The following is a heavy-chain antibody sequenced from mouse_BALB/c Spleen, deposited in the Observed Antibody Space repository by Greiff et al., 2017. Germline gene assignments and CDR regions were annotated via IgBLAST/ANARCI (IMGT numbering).Heavy chain of an antibody. V-gene: IGHV5-17*02. Sequence: EVKLMESGGGLVQPGGSRKLSCAASGFTFSSFGMHWVRQAPEKGLEWVAYISSGSSTIYYADTVKGRFTISRDNPKNTLFLQMTSLRSEDTAMYYCARGGVTATHSFDYWGQGTTLTVSS. J-gene: IGHJ2*01. CDR3: ARGGVTATHSFDY. CDR2: ISSGSSTI. D-gene: IGHD1-2*01. CDR1: GFTFSSFG.